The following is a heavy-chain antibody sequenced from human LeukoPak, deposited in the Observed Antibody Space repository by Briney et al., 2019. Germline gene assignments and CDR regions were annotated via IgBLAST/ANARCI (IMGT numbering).Heavy chain of an antibody. D-gene: IGHD5-18*01. J-gene: IGHJ4*02. CDR2: ISSDGGTD. CDR1: GFTFSRYG. Sequence: GGSLRLSCAASGFTFSRYGIHWVRQAPGKGLEWVAVISSDGGTDYYADSVKGRFTISRDNSKNTVYVQMNSLRAEDTAVYYCARVDTAVLTGFDYWGQGTLVTVSS. V-gene: IGHV3-30*03. CDR3: ARVDTAVLTGFDY.